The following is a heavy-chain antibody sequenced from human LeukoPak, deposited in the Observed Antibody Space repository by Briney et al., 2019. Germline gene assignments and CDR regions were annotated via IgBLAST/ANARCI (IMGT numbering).Heavy chain of an antibody. CDR2: ISGSGGNT. J-gene: IGHJ4*02. CDR3: AKLHNLNCDY. CDR1: EFTYA. D-gene: IGHD1-14*01. V-gene: IGHV3-23*01. Sequence: GGSLRLSCAASEFTYAMNWVRQAPGKGLEWVSTISGSGGNTYYAGSVKGRFTISRDNSKNTLHLQMNSLRAEDTAVYYCAKLHNLNCDYWGQGTLVTVSS.